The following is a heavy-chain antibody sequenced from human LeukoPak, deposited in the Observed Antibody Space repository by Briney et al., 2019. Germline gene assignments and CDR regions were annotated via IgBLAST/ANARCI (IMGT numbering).Heavy chain of an antibody. V-gene: IGHV3-7*01. CDR1: GFTFSNYW. Sequence: GGSLRLSCAASGFTFSNYWMSWVRQAPGKGLEWVTNIKQDGSGKYYVDNVKGRFTTSRDNPKNSLYLQMDSLRAEDTAVYYCAKTLPPRYYIDAFDIWGQGTMVTVSS. CDR2: IKQDGSGK. D-gene: IGHD3-9*01. CDR3: AKTLPPRYYIDAFDI. J-gene: IGHJ3*02.